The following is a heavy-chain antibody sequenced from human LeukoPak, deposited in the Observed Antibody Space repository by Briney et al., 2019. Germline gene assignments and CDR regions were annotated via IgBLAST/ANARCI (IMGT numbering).Heavy chain of an antibody. D-gene: IGHD6-13*01. V-gene: IGHV3-21*01. J-gene: IGHJ5*02. CDR3: ARDQGIAAAGISNWFDP. CDR2: ISSSSSYI. CDR1: GFTFSSYS. Sequence: PGGSLRLSCAASGFTFSSYSMNWVRQAPGKGLEWVSSISSSSSYIYYADSVKGRFTISRDNAKNSLYLQMNSLRAEDTAVYYCARDQGIAAAGISNWFDPWGQGTLVTVSS.